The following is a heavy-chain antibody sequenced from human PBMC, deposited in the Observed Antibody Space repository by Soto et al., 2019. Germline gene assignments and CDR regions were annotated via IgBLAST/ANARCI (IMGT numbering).Heavy chain of an antibody. J-gene: IGHJ5*02. Sequence: QVQLVQSGAEVKKPGSSVKVSCKASGGTFSSYAISWVRQAPGQGLEWMGGIIPIFGTANYAQKFQGRVKVTGGQSTSKGQLEVKNLRSGDTGVYYCARGPISPNSSSSGCTSWGQGTLVTVSS. CDR3: ARGPISPNSSSSGCTS. CDR2: IIPIFGTA. CDR1: GGTFSSYA. D-gene: IGHD6-6*01. V-gene: IGHV1-69*12.